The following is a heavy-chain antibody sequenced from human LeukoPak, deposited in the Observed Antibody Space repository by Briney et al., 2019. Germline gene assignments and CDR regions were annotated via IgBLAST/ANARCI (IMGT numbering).Heavy chain of an antibody. D-gene: IGHD6-19*01. CDR3: AGDKTTGGWYEFDY. V-gene: IGHV3-53*01. CDR1: GFTVSSNY. J-gene: IGHJ4*02. Sequence: GGSLRLSCAASGFTVSSNYMSWVRQGPGKWLECVSVISNDGDTYYADSVKGRFTISRGTSKNTVSLQMNSLRAEDTAVYYCAGDKTTGGWYEFDYWGQGTLVTVSS. CDR2: ISNDGDT.